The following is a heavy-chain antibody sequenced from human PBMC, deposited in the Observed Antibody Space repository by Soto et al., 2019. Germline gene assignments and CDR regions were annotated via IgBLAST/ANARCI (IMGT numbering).Heavy chain of an antibody. V-gene: IGHV4-30-2*01. CDR3: AREGLWFGELPGGWFDP. J-gene: IGHJ5*02. CDR1: GGSSSSGGYS. CDR2: IYHSGST. D-gene: IGHD3-10*01. Sequence: PLETLSLTCAVSGGSSSSGGYSWSWIRQPPGKGLEWIGYIYHSGSTYYNPSLKSRVTISVDTSKNQFSLKLSSVTAADTAVYYCAREGLWFGELPGGWFDPWGQGTLVTVSS.